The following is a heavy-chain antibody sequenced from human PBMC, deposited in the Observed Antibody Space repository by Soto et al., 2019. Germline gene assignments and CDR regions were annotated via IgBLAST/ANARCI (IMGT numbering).Heavy chain of an antibody. CDR2: TSFDGFNQ. CDR1: GFTFRNYG. J-gene: IGHJ4*02. V-gene: IGHV3-30*03. CDR3: ARESEDLTSNFDY. Sequence: SGGSLRLSCAGSGFTFRNYGMQWVRQAPGKGLEWVALTSFDGFNQYYGKSVEGRFTISRDNAKNSLYLEMNSLRAEDTAVYYCARESEDLTSNFDYWGQGTLVTVSS.